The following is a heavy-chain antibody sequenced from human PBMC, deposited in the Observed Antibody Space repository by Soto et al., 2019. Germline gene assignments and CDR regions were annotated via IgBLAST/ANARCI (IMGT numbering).Heavy chain of an antibody. Sequence: PGGSLRLSCTFTFSMYSMNWVRQAPGKGLEWVASISSGSAYIKYAESVKGRFTISRDNAKNSLHLQMNSLRAEDTAVYHCARGPYSSGWYPRNFDYWGQRTLVTVSS. CDR2: ISSGSAYI. CDR1: TFSMYS. J-gene: IGHJ4*02. CDR3: ARGPYSSGWYPRNFDY. D-gene: IGHD6-13*01. V-gene: IGHV3-21*06.